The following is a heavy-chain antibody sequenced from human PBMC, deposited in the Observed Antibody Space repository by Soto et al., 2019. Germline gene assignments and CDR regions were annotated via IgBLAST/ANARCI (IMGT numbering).Heavy chain of an antibody. CDR1: GYTFTSYD. CDR2: INAGNGNT. V-gene: IGHV1-3*05. J-gene: IGHJ4*02. CDR3: ARDKITGTLDY. D-gene: IGHD1-20*01. Sequence: QVQLVQSGAEEKNPGASVKVSCKASGYTFTSYDMHWVRQAPGQRLEWMGWINAGNGNTKYSQKFQGRVTITRDTSASTAYMELSSLRSEDTAVDYCARDKITGTLDYWGQGTLVTVSS.